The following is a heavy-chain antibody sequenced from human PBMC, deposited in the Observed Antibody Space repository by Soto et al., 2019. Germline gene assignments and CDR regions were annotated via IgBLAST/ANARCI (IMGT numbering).Heavy chain of an antibody. CDR3: ASPRYCSSTSCYDYYYYYMDV. V-gene: IGHV3-48*04. D-gene: IGHD2-2*01. CDR2: ISSSGSTI. J-gene: IGHJ6*03. CDR1: GFTFSSYS. Sequence: GGSLRLSCAASGFTFSSYSMNWVRQAPGKGLEWVSYISSSGSTIYYADSVKGRFTISRDNAKNSLYLQMNSLRAEDTAVYYCASPRYCSSTSCYDYYYYYMDVWGKGTTVTVSS.